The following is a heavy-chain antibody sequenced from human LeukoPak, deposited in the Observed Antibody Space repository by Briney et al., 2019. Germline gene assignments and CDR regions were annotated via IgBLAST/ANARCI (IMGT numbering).Heavy chain of an antibody. CDR1: GFTVSSNY. Sequence: GGSLRLSCAASGFTVSSNYMSWVRQAPGKGLEWVSVIYSGGSTYYADSVKGRSTISRDNSKNTLYLQMNSLRAEDTAVYYCARDPVALEWLSSPQGYGMDVWGQGTTVTVSS. V-gene: IGHV3-66*01. CDR3: ARDPVALEWLSSPQGYGMDV. CDR2: IYSGGST. D-gene: IGHD3-3*01. J-gene: IGHJ6*02.